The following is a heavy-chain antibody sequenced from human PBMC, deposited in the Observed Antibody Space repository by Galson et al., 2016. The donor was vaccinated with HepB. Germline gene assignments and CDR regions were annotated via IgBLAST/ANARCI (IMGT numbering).Heavy chain of an antibody. D-gene: IGHD2/OR15-2a*01. CDR2: ISHTDGGT. CDR3: AKDQYSSTPYNYGMDV. CDR1: GFNFSNYA. V-gene: IGHV3-23*01. Sequence: SLRLSCAASGFNFSNYAMAWVRQAPGKGLEWVSIISHTDGGTYYADSVRGRFTISRDNSKSTVYLQMNSLRAEDTAVYFCAKDQYSSTPYNYGMDVWGQGTTVTVSS. J-gene: IGHJ6*02.